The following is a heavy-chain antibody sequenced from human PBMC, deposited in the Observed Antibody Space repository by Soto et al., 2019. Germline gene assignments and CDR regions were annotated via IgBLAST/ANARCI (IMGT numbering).Heavy chain of an antibody. Sequence: EVELLDSGGGLVQPGGSLRLSCAASGFTFSNYAMSWFRQAPGKGLEWASSISGVNGAHYADSVKGRFTISRDNSKNTLYLHMNSLRVEDTAVYYCAKGYSTGWSEGYFDYWGQGTLVTVSS. CDR1: GFTFSNYA. V-gene: IGHV3-23*01. CDR3: AKGYSTGWSEGYFDY. CDR2: ISGVNGA. D-gene: IGHD6-19*01. J-gene: IGHJ4*02.